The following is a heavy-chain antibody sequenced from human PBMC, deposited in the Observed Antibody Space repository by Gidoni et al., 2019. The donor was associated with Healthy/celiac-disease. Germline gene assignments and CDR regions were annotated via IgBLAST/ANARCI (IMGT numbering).Heavy chain of an antibody. Sequence: EVQLVASVGGLVKPGGSLRLSCASSGFPFSSYSMTWVRQAPGKGLGWVSSISSSSIYIYYADSVKGRFTISRDNAKNSLYLQMNSLRAEDTAVYYCARGGAMDKFDYWGQGTLVTVSS. CDR3: ARGGAMDKFDY. D-gene: IGHD3-16*01. V-gene: IGHV3-21*01. J-gene: IGHJ4*02. CDR2: ISSSSIYI. CDR1: GFPFSSYS.